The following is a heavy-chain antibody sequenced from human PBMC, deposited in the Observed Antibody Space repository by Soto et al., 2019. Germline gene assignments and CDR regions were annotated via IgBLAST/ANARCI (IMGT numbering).Heavy chain of an antibody. CDR3: ARGRIAAAGTGV. D-gene: IGHD6-13*01. CDR1: GGSISSYY. J-gene: IGHJ6*02. CDR2: IYYSGST. V-gene: IGHV4-59*01. Sequence: QVQLQESGPGLVKPSETLSLTCTVSGGSISSYYWSWIRQPPGKGLEWIGYIYYSGSTNYNPSLKRRVTISVDTSKNQFSLKLSSVTAADTAVYYCARGRIAAAGTGVWGQGTTVTVSS.